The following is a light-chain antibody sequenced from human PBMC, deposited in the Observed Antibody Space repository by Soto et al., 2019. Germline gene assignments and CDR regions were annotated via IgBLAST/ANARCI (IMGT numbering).Light chain of an antibody. CDR1: STDVGSYNL. CDR3: SSYAGFSTVI. CDR2: AVT. J-gene: IGLJ2*01. Sequence: QSALTQPASVSGSPGQSITISCTGTSTDVGSYNLVSWYQQHPGKAPKLIIYAVTKRPAGVSSRFSGSKSGNTASLTISGLQAEDEADYYCSSYAGFSTVILGGGTQLTVL. V-gene: IGLV2-23*02.